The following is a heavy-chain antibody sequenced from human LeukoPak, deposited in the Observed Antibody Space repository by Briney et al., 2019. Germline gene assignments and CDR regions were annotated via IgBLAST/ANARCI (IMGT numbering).Heavy chain of an antibody. V-gene: IGHV4-4*09. Sequence: SETLSLTCTVSGGSISSYYWSWIRQPPGKGLEWIGYIYTSGSTNYNPSLKSRVTISVDTSKNQFSLELSSVTAADTAVYYCAKGNWNYDLDVWGKGTTVTVSS. CDR1: GGSISSYY. CDR2: IYTSGST. CDR3: AKGNWNYDLDV. D-gene: IGHD1-1*01. J-gene: IGHJ6*04.